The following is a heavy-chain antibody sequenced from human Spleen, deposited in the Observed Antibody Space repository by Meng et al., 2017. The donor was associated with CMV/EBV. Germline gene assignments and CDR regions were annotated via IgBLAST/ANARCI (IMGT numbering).Heavy chain of an antibody. J-gene: IGHJ4*02. CDR2: IYGDGRT. CDR3: ASGPFKN. CDR1: GFTFSSYE. Sequence: GESLKISCAASGFTFSSYEMNWVRQAPGKGLEWVSGIYGDGRTYYADFVKGRFTITRDDSKNTVFLQLDSLTAEDSAVYSCASGPFKNWGQGTLVTVSS. V-gene: IGHV3-53*01.